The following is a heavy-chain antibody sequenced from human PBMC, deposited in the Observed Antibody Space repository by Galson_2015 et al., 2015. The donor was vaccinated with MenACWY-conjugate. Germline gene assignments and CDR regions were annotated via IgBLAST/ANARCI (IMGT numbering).Heavy chain of an antibody. V-gene: IGHV6-1*01. CDR3: AGGPGTLNP. CDR1: GDSVSSHSAT. Sequence: CAISGDSVSSHSATWNWIRQSPSRGLEWLGRTYYRSKWYKVYAVSVKSRITINPDTSKNQISLQLNSVTPEDTAVYYCAGGPGTLNPWGQGTRVTVSS. D-gene: IGHD2-8*01. CDR2: TYYRSKWYK. J-gene: IGHJ5*02.